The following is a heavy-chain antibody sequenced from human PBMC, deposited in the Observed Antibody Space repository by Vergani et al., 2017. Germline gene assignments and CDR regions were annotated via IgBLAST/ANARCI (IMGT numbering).Heavy chain of an antibody. CDR2: ISRSGSTI. Sequence: QVQLVESGGGLVKPGGSLGLSCAGSGFTFSNYYMTWIRQAPGKGLELVSYISRSGSTIYYADSVKGRFTLSRDNAKNSLYRQMNSLRAEDTAVYYCARAGSMAGNFGWFDPWGQGTLVTVSS. CDR3: ARAGSMAGNFGWFDP. D-gene: IGHD6-19*01. V-gene: IGHV3-11*01. J-gene: IGHJ5*02. CDR1: GFTFSNYY.